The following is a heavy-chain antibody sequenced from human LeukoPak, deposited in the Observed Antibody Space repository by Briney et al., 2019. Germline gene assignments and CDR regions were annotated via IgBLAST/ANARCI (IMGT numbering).Heavy chain of an antibody. CDR2: FDRKNGDT. J-gene: IGHJ6*03. Sequence: ASVKVSCKVSGFTLSDLSMHWVRQAPGKGLEWVGGFDRKNGDTIYAQRFRGRVTLTEDTSTGTAYMDLSSLSADDTAVYYCATGVFCATTTCPGYQHYYYFMDVWGKGTTVTVSS. D-gene: IGHD2-2*01. V-gene: IGHV1-24*01. CDR3: ATGVFCATTTCPGYQHYYYFMDV. CDR1: GFTLSDLS.